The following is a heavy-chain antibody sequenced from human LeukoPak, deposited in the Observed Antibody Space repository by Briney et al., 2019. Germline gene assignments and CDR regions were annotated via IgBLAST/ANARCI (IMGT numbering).Heavy chain of an antibody. Sequence: GESLKISCKGSGYGFTTNWIGWVRQPPGKGLEWMGIIYPGDFDNRYSPSFQGHVTISADKSISTAYLQWSSLKASDTAMYYCAIRALRWGDGMDVWGQGTTVTVSS. J-gene: IGHJ6*02. CDR1: GYGFTTNW. CDR2: IYPGDFDN. V-gene: IGHV5-51*01. CDR3: AIRALRWGDGMDV. D-gene: IGHD4-23*01.